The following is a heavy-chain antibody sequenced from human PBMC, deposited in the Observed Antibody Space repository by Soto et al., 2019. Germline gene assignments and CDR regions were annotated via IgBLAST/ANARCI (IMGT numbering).Heavy chain of an antibody. Sequence: SETLSLTCAVYGGSFSGYYWSWIRQPPGKGLEWIGEINHSGSNNYNPSLKSRVTISVDTSKNQFSLKLSSVTAADTAVYYCASNGRGWYYYYYGMDVWGQGTTVTVS. V-gene: IGHV4-34*01. CDR3: ASNGRGWYYYYYGMDV. CDR1: GGSFSGYY. D-gene: IGHD3-10*01. J-gene: IGHJ6*02. CDR2: INHSGSN.